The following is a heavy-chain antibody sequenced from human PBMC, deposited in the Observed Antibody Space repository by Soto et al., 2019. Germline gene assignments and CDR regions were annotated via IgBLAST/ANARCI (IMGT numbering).Heavy chain of an antibody. D-gene: IGHD3-22*01. Sequence: GGSLRLSCAASGFTFSDYYMRWIRQAPGKGLEWVSYISSSSSYIKYADSVKGRFTISRDNSKNSLYLQMNSLRAEDTAVYYCARDRDYYDSSGPGYWGQGTLVTVSS. CDR3: ARDRDYYDSSGPGY. CDR2: ISSSSSYI. J-gene: IGHJ4*02. V-gene: IGHV3-11*06. CDR1: GFTFSDYY.